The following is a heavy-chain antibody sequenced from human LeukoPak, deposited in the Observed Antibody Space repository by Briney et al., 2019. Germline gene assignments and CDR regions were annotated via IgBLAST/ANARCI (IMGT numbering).Heavy chain of an antibody. CDR2: IRYDGSNK. CDR3: AKDQGWFGELCDAFDI. D-gene: IGHD3-10*01. J-gene: IGHJ3*02. V-gene: IGHV3-30*02. CDR1: GFTFSSYG. Sequence: GGSLRLSCAASGFTFSSYGMHWVRQAPGKGLEWVAFIRYDGSNKYYADSVKGRFTISRDNSKNTLYLQMNSLRAEDTAVYYCAKDQGWFGELCDAFDIWGQGTMVTVSS.